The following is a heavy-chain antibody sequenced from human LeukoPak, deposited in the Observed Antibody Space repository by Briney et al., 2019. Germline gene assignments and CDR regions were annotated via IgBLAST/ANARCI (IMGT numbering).Heavy chain of an antibody. CDR3: AKDYFGDYAFDY. CDR1: GFTFSDYY. D-gene: IGHD4-17*01. J-gene: IGHJ4*02. V-gene: IGHV3-23*01. Sequence: GGSLRLSCAASGFTFSDYYMSWIRRASGKGLEWGSVVSGSGATTFYADSVKGRFTISRDNSKSTLYLQMNSLRAEDTAVYYCAKDYFGDYAFDYWGQGTLVTVSS. CDR2: VSGSGATT.